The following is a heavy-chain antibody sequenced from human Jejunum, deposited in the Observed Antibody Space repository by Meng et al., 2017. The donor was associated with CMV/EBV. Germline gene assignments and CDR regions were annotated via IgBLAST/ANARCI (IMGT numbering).Heavy chain of an antibody. CDR1: GFTFRSYA. CDR2: ISGSGSST. V-gene: IGHV3-23*01. CDR3: ARGAMSFES. J-gene: IGHJ5*01. Sequence: VQPLGSWGGLVEPGGSLRLSCAASGFTFRSYAMSWVRQAPGKGLQWVSAISGSGSSTWYADSVRGRFTMSRDSSRNTLYLQMTSLRAGDTALYYCARGAMSFESWGQGTLVTVAS.